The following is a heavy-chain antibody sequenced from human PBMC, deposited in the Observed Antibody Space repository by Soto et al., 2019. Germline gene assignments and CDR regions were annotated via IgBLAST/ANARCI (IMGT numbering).Heavy chain of an antibody. J-gene: IGHJ6*02. Sequence: RGESLKISCKGSGYSFTSYWISWVRQMPGKGLEWMGRIDPSDSYTNYSPSFQGHVTISADKSISTAYLQWSSLKASDTAMYYCARQGASSSQDNGMDVWGQGTTVTVSS. CDR1: GYSFTSYW. CDR3: ARQGASSSQDNGMDV. V-gene: IGHV5-10-1*01. D-gene: IGHD6-6*01. CDR2: IDPSDSYT.